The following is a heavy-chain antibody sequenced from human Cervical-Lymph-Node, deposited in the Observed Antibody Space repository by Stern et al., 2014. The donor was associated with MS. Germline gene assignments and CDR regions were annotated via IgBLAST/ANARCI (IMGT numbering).Heavy chain of an antibody. J-gene: IGHJ5*02. D-gene: IGHD2-15*01. CDR1: GGTFSSSYA. V-gene: IGHV1-69*09. Sequence: VQLVESGAEVKKPGSSMNVSCKTSGGTFSSSYAITWMRQAPGQGLEWVGRIIPILGLANYAQKFQGRVIITADKSTSTTYMEFRSLTSEDTAVYYCARGVVSNRAAATLHNLFDPWGQGTLVTVSS. CDR2: IIPILGLA. CDR3: ARGVVSNRAAATLHNLFDP.